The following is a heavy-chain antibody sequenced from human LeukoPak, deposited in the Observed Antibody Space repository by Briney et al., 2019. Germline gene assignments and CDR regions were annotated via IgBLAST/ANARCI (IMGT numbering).Heavy chain of an antibody. CDR2: ISDSGSP. Sequence: SETPSLTCTVSGGSISGYYWSWIREPPGKGLEWIGYISDSGSPNYNPSLKSRVTISVDTSKNQFSLKLPSVTAADTAVHYCARVNYRSGSHSSWFDPWGQGTLVTVSS. V-gene: IGHV4-59*08. CDR3: ARVNYRSGSHSSWFDP. CDR1: GGSISGYY. D-gene: IGHD3-10*01. J-gene: IGHJ5*02.